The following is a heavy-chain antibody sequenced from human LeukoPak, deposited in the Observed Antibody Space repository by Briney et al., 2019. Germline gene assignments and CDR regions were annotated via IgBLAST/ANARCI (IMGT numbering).Heavy chain of an antibody. V-gene: IGHV4-38-2*01. D-gene: IGHD6-19*01. CDR3: ARHGYIAVAGTVDY. CDR2: IYHSGST. Sequence: SETLSLTCAVSGYSISSGYYWGWIRQPPGKGLEWIGSIYHSGSTYYNPSLKSRVTISVDTSKNQFSLKLGSVTAADTAVYYCARHGYIAVAGTVDYWGQGTLITVSS. J-gene: IGHJ4*02. CDR1: GYSISSGYY.